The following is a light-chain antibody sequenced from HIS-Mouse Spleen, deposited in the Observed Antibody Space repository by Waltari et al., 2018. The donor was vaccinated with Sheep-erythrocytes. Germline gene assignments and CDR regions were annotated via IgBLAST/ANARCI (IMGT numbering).Light chain of an antibody. CDR2: DVS. CDR1: SSDVGGYNY. V-gene: IGLV2-11*01. Sequence: QSALTQPRSVSGSPGQSVTISCTGTSSDVGGYNYVSWYQQHPGKAPKLMLYDVSKRPSGGPDRVSGSKSCNTAALTISGLQAEDEADYYCCSYAGSYTWVFGGGTKLTVL. J-gene: IGLJ3*02. CDR3: CSYAGSYTWV.